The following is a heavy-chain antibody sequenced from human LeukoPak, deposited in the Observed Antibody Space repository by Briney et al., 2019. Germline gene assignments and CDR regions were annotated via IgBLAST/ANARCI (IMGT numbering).Heavy chain of an antibody. V-gene: IGHV4-38-2*02. J-gene: IGHJ3*02. Sequence: KTSETLSLTCTVSGYSISSGYYWGWIRQPPGKGLEWIGSIYHSGSTYYNPSLKSRVTISVDTSKNQFSLKLSSVTAADTAVYYCARMKYSYGSGAFDIWGQGTMVTVSS. CDR3: ARMKYSYGSGAFDI. CDR2: IYHSGST. CDR1: GYSISSGYY. D-gene: IGHD5-18*01.